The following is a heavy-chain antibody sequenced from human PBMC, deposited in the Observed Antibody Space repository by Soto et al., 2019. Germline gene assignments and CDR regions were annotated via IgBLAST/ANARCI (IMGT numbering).Heavy chain of an antibody. CDR1: GASISGFY. V-gene: IGHV4-4*07. CDR2: IYATGTT. CDR3: VRDGTKTLRDWFDP. Sequence: SETLSLTCTVSGASISGFYWSWIRRSAGKGLEWIGRIYATGTTDYNPSLKSRVMMSVDTSKKQFSLKLRSVTAADTAVYYCVRDGTKTLRDWFDPWGQGISVTVPQ. J-gene: IGHJ5*02. D-gene: IGHD1-1*01.